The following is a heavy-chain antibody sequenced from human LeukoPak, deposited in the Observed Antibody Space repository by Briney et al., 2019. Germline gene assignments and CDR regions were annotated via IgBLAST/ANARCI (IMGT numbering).Heavy chain of an antibody. CDR3: ARESPCSGDGCHARLDY. J-gene: IGHJ4*02. CDR2: VNAGNGNT. CDR1: GYIFTNFV. D-gene: IGHD2-15*01. Sequence: ASVKVSCKASGYIFTNFVIHCVRQAPGQRLEWMGCVNAGNGNTKYSQKFQGRVTITRDTSASTAYMELSSLRSEDTAVYYCARESPCSGDGCHARLDYWGQGTLVTVSS. V-gene: IGHV1-3*01.